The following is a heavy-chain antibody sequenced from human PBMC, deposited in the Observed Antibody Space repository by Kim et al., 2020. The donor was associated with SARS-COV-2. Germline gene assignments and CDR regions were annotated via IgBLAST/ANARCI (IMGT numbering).Heavy chain of an antibody. D-gene: IGHD2-2*01. CDR3: ATASPAFDF. CDR2: AYYSGRT. Sequence: SETLSLTCTVSGGSISSYTYYWGWVRQPPGQGLEWIGSAYYSGRTYYNPSLNSRVTISVDTSKNQISLMLISVTAADTAVYFCATASPAFDFWGQGTLVT. V-gene: IGHV4-39*01. J-gene: IGHJ4*02. CDR1: GGSISSYTYY.